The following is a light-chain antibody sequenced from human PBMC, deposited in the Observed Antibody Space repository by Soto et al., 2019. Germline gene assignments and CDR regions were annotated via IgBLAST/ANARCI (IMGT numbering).Light chain of an antibody. CDR1: SSDVGGYNY. CDR3: SSYAASNNFYFV. V-gene: IGLV2-8*01. Sequence: QSALTQPPSASGSPGQSVTISCTGTSSDVGGYNYVSWYQQYPGRAPKLMIYEVTKRPSGVPDRFSGSKSGNTASLTVSXXXXXXXXDYYCSSYAASNNFYFVFGGGTKVTVL. J-gene: IGLJ3*02. CDR2: EVT.